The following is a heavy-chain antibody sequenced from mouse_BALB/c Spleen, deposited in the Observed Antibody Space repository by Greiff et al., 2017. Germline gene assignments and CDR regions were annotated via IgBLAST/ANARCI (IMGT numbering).Heavy chain of an antibody. CDR3: AREENYYGMDY. CDR2: IHYSGST. CDR1: GYSITSGYS. Sequence: EVQLQQSGPDLVKPSQSLSLTCTVTGYSITSGYSWHWIRQFPGNKLEWMGYIHYSGSTNYNPSLKRRISITRDTSKNQFFLQLISVTTEDTATYYCAREENYYGMDYWGQGTSVTVSS. V-gene: IGHV3-1*02. J-gene: IGHJ4*01.